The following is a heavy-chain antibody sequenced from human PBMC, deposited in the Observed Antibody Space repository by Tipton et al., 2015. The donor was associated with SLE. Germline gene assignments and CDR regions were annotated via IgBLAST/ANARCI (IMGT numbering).Heavy chain of an antibody. Sequence: SLRLSCAASGFTVSSNYMSWVRQAPGKGLECVSVIYSGGNTYYADSVKGRFTISRDNSRNTVYLQMNNLRADDTAVYYCAKEASSGTAPYYFDYWGQGTLVTVSS. CDR2: IYSGGNT. V-gene: IGHV3-53*01. J-gene: IGHJ4*02. CDR3: AKEASSGTAPYYFDY. CDR1: GFTVSSNY. D-gene: IGHD5-18*01.